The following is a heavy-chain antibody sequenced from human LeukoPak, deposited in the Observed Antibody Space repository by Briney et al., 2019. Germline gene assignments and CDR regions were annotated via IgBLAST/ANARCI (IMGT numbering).Heavy chain of an antibody. CDR2: ISGSGGNT. J-gene: IGHJ5*02. V-gene: IGHV3-23*01. CDR1: GFTFSSYA. Sequence: GGSLRLSCAASGFTFSSYAMSWVRRAPGKGLEWVSSISGSGGNTYYAQSVKGRFTISRDNSENTLYLQTDTLRADDTALYFCAKDPYNTAVANTNGWFDPWGQGTLVTVSS. CDR3: AKDPYNTAVANTNGWFDP. D-gene: IGHD6-19*01.